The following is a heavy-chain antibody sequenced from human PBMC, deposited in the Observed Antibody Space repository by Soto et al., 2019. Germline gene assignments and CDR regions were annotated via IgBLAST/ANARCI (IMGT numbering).Heavy chain of an antibody. V-gene: IGHV5-51*01. J-gene: IGHJ6*02. CDR1: GYSFTSYW. CDR2: ICPGDSET. D-gene: IGHD6-13*01. Sequence: PGESLKISCKGSGYSFTSYWIGWVRQRPGKGLEWMGIICPGDSETRYSPSFQGQVTISADKPINTAYLQWSSLKASDTAMYYCARQAAASYGMDVWGQGTTVTVSS. CDR3: ARQAAASYGMDV.